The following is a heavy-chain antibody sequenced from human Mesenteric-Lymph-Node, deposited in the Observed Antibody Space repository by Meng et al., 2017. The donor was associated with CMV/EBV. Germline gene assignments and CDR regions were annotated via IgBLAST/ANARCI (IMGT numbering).Heavy chain of an antibody. D-gene: IGHD3-16*01. J-gene: IGHJ4*02. CDR3: ARDIIWGNHYFDY. V-gene: IGHV3-33*01. CDR1: GFTMSTYG. Sequence: GESLKISCVASGFTMSTYGMHWVRQPPGKGLEWVAVTWSDGANKYYGDSVQGRFIVSRDNFKNTLSLQMNSLAVEDTAVYYCARDIIWGNHYFDYWGQGTLVTVSS. CDR2: TWSDGANK.